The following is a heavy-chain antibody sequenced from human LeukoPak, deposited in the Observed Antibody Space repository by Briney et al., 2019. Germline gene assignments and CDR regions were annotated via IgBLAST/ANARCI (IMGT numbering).Heavy chain of an antibody. D-gene: IGHD5-18*01. Sequence: GGSLRLSCVASGFAFSDDSMNWVRQPPGKGLEWVSSISSTSKYIYYADSAKGRFTISRDNAKNSLFLQMNNLRVDDSAVYYCAREYTAMAYDYWGQGNLVTVSS. CDR1: GFAFSDDS. J-gene: IGHJ4*02. CDR3: AREYTAMAYDY. V-gene: IGHV3-21*01. CDR2: ISSTSKYI.